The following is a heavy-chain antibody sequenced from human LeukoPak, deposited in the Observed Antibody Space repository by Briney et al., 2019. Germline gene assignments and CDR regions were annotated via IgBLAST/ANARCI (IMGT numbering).Heavy chain of an antibody. J-gene: IGHJ5*02. Sequence: KSSETLSPTCTVSGGSISSSSYYWGWIRQPPGKGLEWIGSIYYSGSTYYNPSLKSRVTISVDTSKNQFSLKLSSVTAADTAVYYCARVNLEVVPAAMLNWFDPWGQGTLVTVSS. CDR1: GGSISSSSYY. CDR2: IYYSGST. D-gene: IGHD2-2*01. CDR3: ARVNLEVVPAAMLNWFDP. V-gene: IGHV4-39*07.